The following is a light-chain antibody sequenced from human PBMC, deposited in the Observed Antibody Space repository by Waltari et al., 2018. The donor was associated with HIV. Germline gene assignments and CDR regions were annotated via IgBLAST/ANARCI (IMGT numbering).Light chain of an antibody. Sequence: QSALTQPRSVSGSPGQSVTISCPGPSSDVGGYNNVSWYQQLPGKAPKLMISDLTERPSGVPDRFSGSKSGNTASLTISGLQAEDEADYYCCSFAGSYTWLFGGGTKLTVL. V-gene: IGLV2-11*01. CDR2: DLT. J-gene: IGLJ2*01. CDR1: SSDVGGYNN. CDR3: CSFAGSYTWL.